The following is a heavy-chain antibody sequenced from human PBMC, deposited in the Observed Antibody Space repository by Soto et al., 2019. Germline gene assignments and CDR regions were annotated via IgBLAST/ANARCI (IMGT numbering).Heavy chain of an antibody. CDR3: ARDPQGIAVDHSYYYGMNV. D-gene: IGHD6-19*01. CDR2: MYYSGST. J-gene: IGHJ6*02. V-gene: IGHV4-59*01. Sequence: SETLSLTCTVSGGSISNYYCSWIRQPPGKGLEWIGYMYYSGSTNYNPSLKSRVTISIDTSKNQFSLKLSSVTAADTAVYYCARDPQGIAVDHSYYYGMNVWGQGTTVTVSS. CDR1: GGSISNYY.